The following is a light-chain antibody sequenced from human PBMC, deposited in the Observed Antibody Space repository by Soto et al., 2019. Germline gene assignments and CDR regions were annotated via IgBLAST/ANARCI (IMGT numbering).Light chain of an antibody. J-gene: IGKJ4*01. CDR2: ATS. CDR1: QSVSNN. V-gene: IGKV3D-15*01. CDR3: HQYDYWPFT. Sequence: EIVLTPSQDTLSVSPGQPVSLSRRASQSVSNNLAWFQQKPGQAPRLLMSATSTRATGIPARFSGSGSGTEFTLTVSSLQSEDFALYFCHQYDYWPFTFGGGTKV.